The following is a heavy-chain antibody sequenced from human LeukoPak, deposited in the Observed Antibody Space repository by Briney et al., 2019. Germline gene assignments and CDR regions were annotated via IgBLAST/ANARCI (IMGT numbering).Heavy chain of an antibody. D-gene: IGHD6-19*01. CDR3: ARGTEKIVAVAGT. V-gene: IGHV4-34*01. CDR2: INHSGST. J-gene: IGHJ5*02. Sequence: KTSETLSLTCAVYGGSFSGYYWSWIRQPPGKGLEWIGEINHSGSTNYNPSLKSRVTISVDTSKNQLSLKLSSVTAADTAFFYCARGTEKIVAVAGTWGQGTLVTVSS. CDR1: GGSFSGYY.